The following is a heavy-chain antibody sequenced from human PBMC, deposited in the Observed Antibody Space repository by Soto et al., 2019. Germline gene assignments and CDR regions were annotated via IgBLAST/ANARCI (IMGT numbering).Heavy chain of an antibody. CDR3: ARDIGEMSAV. Sequence: GGSLRLSCTGSGFTFSSSTMTWVRQGPGKGLEWVSSISSSSSYIYFADSLEGRFTISRDNAKNSLYLQMNSLRAEDTAVYYCARDIGEMSAVWGQGTQVTVSS. V-gene: IGHV3-21*06. J-gene: IGHJ4*02. CDR1: GFTFSSST. CDR2: ISSSSSYI. D-gene: IGHD3-10*01.